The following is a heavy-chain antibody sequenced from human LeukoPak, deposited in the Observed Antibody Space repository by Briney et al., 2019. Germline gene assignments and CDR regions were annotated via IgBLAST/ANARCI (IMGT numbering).Heavy chain of an antibody. Sequence: PSETLSLTCTVSGGSISSYYWSWIRQPAGKGLEWIGRIYTSGSTNYNPSLKSRVTMSVDTSKNQFSLKLSSVTAADTAVYYCAREAIFGVVYTRFDYWGQGTLVTVST. V-gene: IGHV4-4*07. CDR2: IYTSGST. J-gene: IGHJ4*02. CDR1: GGSISSYY. CDR3: AREAIFGVVYTRFDY. D-gene: IGHD3-3*01.